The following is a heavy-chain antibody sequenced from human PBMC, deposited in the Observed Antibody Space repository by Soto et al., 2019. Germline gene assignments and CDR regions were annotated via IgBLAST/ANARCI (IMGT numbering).Heavy chain of an antibody. J-gene: IGHJ5*02. V-gene: IGHV3-30*18. CDR1: GFTFSSYG. CDR3: AKAPAHSSSWYRDNWFDP. CDR2: ISYDGSNK. D-gene: IGHD6-13*01. Sequence: QVQLVESGGGVVQPGRSLRLSCAASGFTFSSYGMHWVRQAPGKGLEWVAVISYDGSNKYYADSVKGRFTISRDNSKNTLYLQMNSLRAEDTAVYYCAKAPAHSSSWYRDNWFDPWGQGTLVTVSS.